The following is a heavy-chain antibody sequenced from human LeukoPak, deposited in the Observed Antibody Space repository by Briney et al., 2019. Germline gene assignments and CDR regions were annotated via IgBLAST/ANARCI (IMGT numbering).Heavy chain of an antibody. CDR2: INPNSGGT. J-gene: IGHJ4*02. Sequence: GASVKVSCKASGYTFTGYYMHWVRQAPGQGLEWMGWINPNSGGTNYAQKFQGRVTMTRDTSTSTAYMELSRLRSDDTAVYYCARDLLAMVRGVIIGAVGYWGQGTLVTVSS. D-gene: IGHD3-10*01. V-gene: IGHV1-2*02. CDR1: GYTFTGYY. CDR3: ARDLLAMVRGVIIGAVGY.